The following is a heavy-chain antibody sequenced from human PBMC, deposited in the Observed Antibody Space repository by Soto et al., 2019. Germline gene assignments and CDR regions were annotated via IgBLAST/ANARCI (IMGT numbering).Heavy chain of an antibody. CDR3: TRSISRPAPVDKWFEP. V-gene: IGHV2-26*01. CDR1: GFSLSTAGMG. J-gene: IGHJ5*02. D-gene: IGHD2-2*01. Sequence: SGPTMVNPTDTLTLTCTVSGFSLSTAGMGVSWIRQPPGKALEWLAHIFSNGEKSYNTSLKSRLTISKDNSKSQVVLTMTNMDAFHTAKYSCTRSISRPAPVDKWFEPCGQGTPVAFCS. CDR2: IFSNGEK.